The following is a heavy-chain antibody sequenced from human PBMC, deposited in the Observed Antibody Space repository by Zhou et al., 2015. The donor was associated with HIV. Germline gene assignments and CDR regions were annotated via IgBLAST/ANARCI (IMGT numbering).Heavy chain of an antibody. CDR1: GYTLGNYG. D-gene: IGHD3-9*01. V-gene: IGHV1-69*13. J-gene: IGHJ5*02. Sequence: QVQLVQSATEVKKSGASVKVSCKASGYTLGNYGVSWVRQAPGKGLEWMGGIIPIFGTANYAQKFQGRVTITADESTSTAYMELSSLRSEDTAVYYCARGMGALRYFGGFDPWGQGTLVTVSS. CDR3: ARGMGALRYFGGFDP. CDR2: IIPIFGTA.